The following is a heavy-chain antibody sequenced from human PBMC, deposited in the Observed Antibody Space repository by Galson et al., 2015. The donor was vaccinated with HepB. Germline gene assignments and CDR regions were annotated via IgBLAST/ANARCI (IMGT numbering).Heavy chain of an antibody. V-gene: IGHV1-46*01. Sequence: SVKVSCKASGYTFTSYYMHWVRQAPGQGLEWMGIINPSGGSTSYAQKFQGRVTMTRDTSTSTVYMELSSLRSEDTAVYYCARGYYDSSAPLGGWFDPWGQGTLVTVSS. J-gene: IGHJ5*02. D-gene: IGHD3-22*01. CDR1: GYTFTSYY. CDR2: INPSGGST. CDR3: ARGYYDSSAPLGGWFDP.